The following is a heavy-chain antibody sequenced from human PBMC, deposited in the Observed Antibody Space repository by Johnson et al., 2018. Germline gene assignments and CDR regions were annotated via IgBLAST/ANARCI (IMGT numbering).Heavy chain of an antibody. CDR2: ISPGDSNA. Sequence: VQLVQSGADVKKSGESLKISCKASGYIFASYWVSCVRQMPGKGLEWMGVISPGDSNARNRPLRYRPSFQGHVSISADKSNSIADLQWSSLKAADTAMYYCARHGDKDGRGTFDLWGQGTMVTVSS. CDR3: ARHGDKDGRGTFDL. D-gene: IGHD1-14*01. J-gene: IGHJ3*01. CDR1: GYIFASYW. V-gene: IGHV5-51*01.